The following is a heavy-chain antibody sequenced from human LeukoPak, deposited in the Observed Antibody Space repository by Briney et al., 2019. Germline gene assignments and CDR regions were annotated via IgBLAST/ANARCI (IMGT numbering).Heavy chain of an antibody. D-gene: IGHD5-18*01. V-gene: IGHV4-59*01. CDR3: ARGTQLWPRFYYYGMDV. Sequence: PSETLSLTCTVSGDSISSYYWSWIRQPPGKGLEWIAYIDYRGSTTYNPSLKSRVTISVDTSRNQFSLKLSSVTAADTAVYYCARGTQLWPRFYYYGMDVWGQGTTVTVSS. CDR2: IDYRGST. CDR1: GDSISSYY. J-gene: IGHJ6*02.